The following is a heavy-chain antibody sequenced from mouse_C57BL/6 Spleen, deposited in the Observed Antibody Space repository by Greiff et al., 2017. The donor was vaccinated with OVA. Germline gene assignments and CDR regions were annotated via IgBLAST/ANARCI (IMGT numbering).Heavy chain of an antibody. Sequence: QVQLQQSDAELVKPGASVKISCKVSGYTFTDHTIHWMKQRPEQGLEWIGYIYPRDGSTKYNEKFKGKATLTADKSSSTAYMQLNSLTSVDSAVSFCAREGTVVASDYFDYWGQGTTLTVSS. V-gene: IGHV1-78*01. CDR3: AREGTVVASDYFDY. CDR2: IYPRDGST. CDR1: GYTFTDHT. D-gene: IGHD1-1*01. J-gene: IGHJ2*01.